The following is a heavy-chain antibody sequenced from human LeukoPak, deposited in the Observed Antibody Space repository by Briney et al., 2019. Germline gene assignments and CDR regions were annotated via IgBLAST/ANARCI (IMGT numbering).Heavy chain of an antibody. Sequence: PSETLSLTCTVSGGSISSSSYYWGWIRQPPGKGLEWIGSIYYSGSTYYNPSLKSRVTISVDTSKNQFSLKLSSVTAADTAVYYCARDGRQGPYSSSWSVTLVPFDYWGQGTLVTVSS. V-gene: IGHV4-39*07. CDR1: GGSISSSSYY. CDR3: ARDGRQGPYSSSWSVTLVPFDY. J-gene: IGHJ4*02. D-gene: IGHD6-13*01. CDR2: IYYSGST.